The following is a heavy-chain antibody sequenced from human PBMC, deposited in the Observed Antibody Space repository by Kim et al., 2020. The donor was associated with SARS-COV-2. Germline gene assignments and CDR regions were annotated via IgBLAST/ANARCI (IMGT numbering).Heavy chain of an antibody. J-gene: IGHJ4*02. CDR1: GYNFNDYY. V-gene: IGHV1-2*02. Sequence: ASVKVSCKASGYNFNDYYIHWVRQAPGQGLEWMGWINPNGGETNYAEKFHERVSMTRDTSINTAYVELYSLAFDDTAVYYFSRDSDPDYWGQGTLVTVS. CDR3: SRDSDPDY. CDR2: INPNGGET.